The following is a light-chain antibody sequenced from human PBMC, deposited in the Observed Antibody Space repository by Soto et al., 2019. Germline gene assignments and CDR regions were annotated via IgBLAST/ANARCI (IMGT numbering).Light chain of an antibody. J-gene: IGLJ2*01. Sequence: QSALTQPASVSGSPGQSITISCTGTSSDVGGYNYVSWYQQHPGKAPKLMIYEVRNRPSGVSNRFSGSKSANTASLTIAGLQAEDEADYSCSSHTVCGGGTQLTVL. CDR3: SSHTV. V-gene: IGLV2-14*01. CDR1: SSDVGGYNY. CDR2: EVR.